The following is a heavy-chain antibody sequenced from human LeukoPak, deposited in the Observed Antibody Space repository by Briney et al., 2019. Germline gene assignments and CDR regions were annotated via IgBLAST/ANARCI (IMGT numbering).Heavy chain of an antibody. V-gene: IGHV1-8*01. CDR1: GYTFINYD. CDR2: MSPNSGHT. J-gene: IGHJ5*02. D-gene: IGHD3-22*01. CDR3: ARTYYYDNGAYSNRFDP. Sequence: ASVKVSCKASGYTFINYDINWVRQATGQGLEWMGWMSPNSGHTGYAQKFQGRVTFTRNTSISTAYMELSSLRSEDTAVYYCARTYYYDNGAYSNRFDPWGQGTLVTVSS.